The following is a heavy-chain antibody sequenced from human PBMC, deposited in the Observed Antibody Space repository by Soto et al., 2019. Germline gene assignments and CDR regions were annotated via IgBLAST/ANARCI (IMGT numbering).Heavy chain of an antibody. CDR2: IIDSGGTT. CDR3: ARPDRDGYNYDY. CDR1: GFTFSSCA. D-gene: IGHD5-12*01. Sequence: GGSLRLSCAASGFTFSSCAMGWVRQAPGKGLEWVSDIIDSGGTTYYADSVKGRFTISRDNSKNTLFLQMNSLRAEDTAVYFCARPDRDGYNYDYWGQGTMVTVSS. J-gene: IGHJ4*01. V-gene: IGHV3-23*01.